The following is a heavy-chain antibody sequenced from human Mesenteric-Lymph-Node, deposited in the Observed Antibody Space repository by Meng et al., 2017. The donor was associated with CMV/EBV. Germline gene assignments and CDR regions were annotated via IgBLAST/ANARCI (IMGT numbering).Heavy chain of an antibody. Sequence: SETLSLTCNVSDASFTKSYFYWGWVRQPPAKGLEWIGNIYFSGGTYYNPSLESRVTISMDTSKNHFSLNLKSVTAADTAVYFCARAYNSYGDYGGHFDSWSQGTLVTVSS. CDR1: DASFTKSYFY. CDR3: ARAYNSYGDYGGHFDS. V-gene: IGHV4-39*07. CDR2: IYFSGGT. J-gene: IGHJ4*02. D-gene: IGHD4-17*01.